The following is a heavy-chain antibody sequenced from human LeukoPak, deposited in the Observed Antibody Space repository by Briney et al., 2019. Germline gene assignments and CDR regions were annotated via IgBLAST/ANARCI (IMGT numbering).Heavy chain of an antibody. CDR2: KNPNSGNT. D-gene: IGHD5-24*01. CDR3: ERGLFARLAGRPQRSPYYFDY. Sequence: ASVKVSCKASGYTFTSYDINWVRQATGQGLEWMGWKNPNSGNTGYAQKFQGRVTITRNTSISTAYMELSSLRSEDTAVNYFERGLFARLAGRPQRSPYYFDYWGKGTLVTVSS. CDR1: GYTFTSYD. J-gene: IGHJ4*02. V-gene: IGHV1-8*03.